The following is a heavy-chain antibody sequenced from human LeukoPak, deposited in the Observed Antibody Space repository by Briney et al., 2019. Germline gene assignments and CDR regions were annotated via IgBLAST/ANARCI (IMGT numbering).Heavy chain of an antibody. J-gene: IGHJ4*02. CDR3: ARASAPIHARGRRVLDY. V-gene: IGHV4-34*01. CDR2: INHSGCT. D-gene: IGHD4/OR15-4a*01. CDR1: GGSFSGYY. Sequence: SETLSLTCAVYGGSFSGYYWSWIRQPPGKGLEWIGEINHSGCTNYNPSLKSRVTISVDTSKIQFSLKLSSVTAADTAVYDCARASAPIHARGRRVLDYWGQGTLVTVSS.